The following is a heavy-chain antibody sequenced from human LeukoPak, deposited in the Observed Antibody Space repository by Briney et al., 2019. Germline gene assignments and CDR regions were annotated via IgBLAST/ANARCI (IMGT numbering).Heavy chain of an antibody. CDR3: GREDRIVLGNDALDI. Sequence: GGSLRLSCAASGFTFSSYDMTWVRQAPGRGLEWVSSIRPSGDNTYYGDSVKGRFTISRDNAKNTVSLQMNSLRGEDTAVYYCGREDRIVLGNDALDIWGQGTMVTVSS. CDR2: IRPSGDNT. D-gene: IGHD2-8*01. CDR1: GFTFSSYD. J-gene: IGHJ3*02. V-gene: IGHV3-23*01.